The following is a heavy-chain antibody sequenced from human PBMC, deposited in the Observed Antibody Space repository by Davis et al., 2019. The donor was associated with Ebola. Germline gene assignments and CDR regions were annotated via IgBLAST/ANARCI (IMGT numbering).Heavy chain of an antibody. CDR1: GASFSRYY. V-gene: IGHV4-59*08. CDR2: IYYSGST. CDR3: ARHRASYGPFDY. Sequence: SETLSLTCTVSGASFSRYYWSWIRQPPGKGLEWIGYIYYSGSTNYNPSLKSRVTISLDTSKNQFSLKLRSVTAADMAVYYCARHRASYGPFDYWGQGTLVTVSS. D-gene: IGHD4-17*01. J-gene: IGHJ4*02.